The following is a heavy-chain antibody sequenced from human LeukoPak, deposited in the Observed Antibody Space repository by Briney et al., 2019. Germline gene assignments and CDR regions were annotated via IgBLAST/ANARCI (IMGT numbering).Heavy chain of an antibody. CDR3: ARHAIAADAFDI. CDR1: GGSISSSSYY. V-gene: IGHV4-39*01. CDR2: IYYSGST. Sequence: SETLSLTCTVSGGSISSSSYYWGWIRQPPGKGLEWIGRIYYSGSTYYNPSLKSRVTISVDTSKNQFSLKLSSVTAADTAVYYCARHAIAADAFDIWGQGTMVTVSS. D-gene: IGHD6-13*01. J-gene: IGHJ3*02.